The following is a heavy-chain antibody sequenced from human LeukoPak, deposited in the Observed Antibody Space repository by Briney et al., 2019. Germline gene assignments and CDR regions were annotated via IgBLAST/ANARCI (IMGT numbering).Heavy chain of an antibody. CDR1: GGSFSGYY. CDR2: INHSGST. V-gene: IGHV4-34*01. J-gene: IGHJ4*02. CDR3: ARVAIFGVVMN. Sequence: SETLSLTCAVYGGSFSGYYWSWIRQPPGKGLEWIGEINHSGSTNCNPSLKSRVTISVDTSKNQFSLKLSSVTAADTAVYYCARVAIFGVVMNWGQGTLVTVSS. D-gene: IGHD3-3*01.